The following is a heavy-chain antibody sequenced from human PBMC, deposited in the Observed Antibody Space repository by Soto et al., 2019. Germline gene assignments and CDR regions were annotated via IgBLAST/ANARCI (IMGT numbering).Heavy chain of an antibody. CDR2: INAGKGNT. Sequence: GASVKVSCKASEYIFTSYAMHWVRQAPGQRLEWMGWINAGKGNTKYSQKFQGRVTITRDTSASTAYMELSSLRSEDTAVYYCARSAPPIDYWGQGSLVTVSS. J-gene: IGHJ4*02. V-gene: IGHV1-3*01. CDR1: EYIFTSYA. CDR3: ARSAPPIDY.